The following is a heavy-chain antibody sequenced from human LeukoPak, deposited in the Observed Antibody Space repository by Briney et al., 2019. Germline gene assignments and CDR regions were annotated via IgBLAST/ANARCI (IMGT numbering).Heavy chain of an antibody. Sequence: ASVKVSCKASGGTFSSYAISWVRQAPGQGLEWMGGIIPIFGTANYVQKFQGRVTITTDESTSTAYMELSSLRSEDTAVYYCVRSHLRYYDFWSGRGYFDYWGQGTLVTVSS. V-gene: IGHV1-69*05. CDR2: IIPIFGTA. J-gene: IGHJ4*02. CDR3: VRSHLRYYDFWSGRGYFDY. D-gene: IGHD3-3*01. CDR1: GGTFSSYA.